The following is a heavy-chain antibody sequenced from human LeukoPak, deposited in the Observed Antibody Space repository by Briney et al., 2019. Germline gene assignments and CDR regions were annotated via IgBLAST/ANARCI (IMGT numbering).Heavy chain of an antibody. V-gene: IGHV3-23*01. D-gene: IGHD1-26*01. CDR3: AREKWERHHCGVDV. Sequence: PGGFLRLSCAASGFTFSSYTMSWVRQAPGKGLERVSGISGRSDSIYYADSVEGRFTISRDYSKSTVDLQMNSLRAEDTAVYYCAREKWERHHCGVDVWGQGTTVTVSS. CDR2: ISGRSDSI. CDR1: GFTFSSYT. J-gene: IGHJ6*02.